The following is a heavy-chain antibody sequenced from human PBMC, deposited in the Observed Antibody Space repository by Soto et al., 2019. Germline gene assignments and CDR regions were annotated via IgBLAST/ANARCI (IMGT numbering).Heavy chain of an antibody. V-gene: IGHV1-18*01. CDR1: GYTFTSYG. J-gene: IGHJ5*02. D-gene: IGHD1-1*01. CDR2: ISAYNGNT. Sequence: QVQLVQSGAEVKTPGASVKVSCKASGYTFTSYGISWVRQASGQGLEWMGWISAYNGNTKYAQKLQGRVTMTTDTSTSTAYMELRSLRSDDTAVYYCARDEAYKWNDGGWFDPWGQGTLVTVSS. CDR3: ARDEAYKWNDGGWFDP.